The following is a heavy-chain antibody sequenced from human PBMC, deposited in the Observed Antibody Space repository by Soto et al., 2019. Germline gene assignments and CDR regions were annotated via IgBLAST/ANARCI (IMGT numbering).Heavy chain of an antibody. Sequence: ASVKVSCKASGFTFTSFYMYWVRQAPGRGLEWVGIINPSGGSTTYAQKFQGRVTMTRDTSTSTVYMELSSLKSEDTAVYYCARALRRYYFDYWGQGTLVTVSS. CDR3: ARALRRYYFDY. CDR1: GFTFTSFY. V-gene: IGHV1-46*01. J-gene: IGHJ4*02. CDR2: INPSGGST.